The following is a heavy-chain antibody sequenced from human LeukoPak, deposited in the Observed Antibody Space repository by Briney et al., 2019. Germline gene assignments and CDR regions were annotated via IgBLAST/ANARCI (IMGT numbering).Heavy chain of an antibody. CDR2: IRYDGSNK. CDR3: AKDKNSYGFGGFDY. J-gene: IGHJ4*02. Sequence: PGGSLRLSCAASGFTFSSYGMHWVRQAPGKGLEWGAFIRYDGSNKYYADSVKGRFTISRDNSKNTLYLQMNSLRAEDTAVYYCAKDKNSYGFGGFDYWGQGTLVTVSS. CDR1: GFTFSSYG. V-gene: IGHV3-30*02. D-gene: IGHD5-18*01.